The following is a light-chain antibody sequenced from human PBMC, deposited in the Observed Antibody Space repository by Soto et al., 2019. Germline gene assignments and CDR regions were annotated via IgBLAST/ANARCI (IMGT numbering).Light chain of an antibody. J-gene: IGLJ2*01. CDR1: SSDIGAYNF. Sequence: QSALTQPASVSGSPGQSITISCTGTSSDIGAYNFVSWYQQHPGKAPKLMLYDVNIRPSGVSNRFSGSKSGNTASLTISWLQAEDEADYYCTSWTTSTTMIFGGGTKLTV. CDR2: DVN. V-gene: IGLV2-14*03. CDR3: TSWTTSTTMI.